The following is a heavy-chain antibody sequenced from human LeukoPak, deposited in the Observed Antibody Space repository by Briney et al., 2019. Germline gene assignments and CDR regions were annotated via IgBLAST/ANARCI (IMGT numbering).Heavy chain of an antibody. Sequence: PSETLSLTCTVSGGSISSYYWSWIRQPPGKGLEWIGYIYYSGSTNYNPSLKSRVTISVDTSKNQFSLKLSSVTAEDTAVYYCARAMNYYDSSGYTYDYWGQGTLVTVSS. V-gene: IGHV4-59*01. CDR1: GGSISSYY. CDR2: IYYSGST. CDR3: ARAMNYYDSSGYTYDY. J-gene: IGHJ4*02. D-gene: IGHD3-22*01.